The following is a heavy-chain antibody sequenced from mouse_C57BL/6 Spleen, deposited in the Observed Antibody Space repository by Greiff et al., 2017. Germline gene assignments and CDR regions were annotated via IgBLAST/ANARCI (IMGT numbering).Heavy chain of an antibody. CDR1: GYTFTSYW. J-gene: IGHJ2*01. CDR2: IDPSDSYT. CDR3: ARRGFTTTVAHFDY. Sequence: QVQLKQPGAELVKPGASVKLSCKASGYTFTSYWMQWVKQRPGQGLEWIGEIDPSDSYTNYNQKFKGKATLTVDTSSSTAYMQLSSLTSEDSAVYYCARRGFTTTVAHFDYWGQGTTLTVSS. V-gene: IGHV1-50*01. D-gene: IGHD1-1*01.